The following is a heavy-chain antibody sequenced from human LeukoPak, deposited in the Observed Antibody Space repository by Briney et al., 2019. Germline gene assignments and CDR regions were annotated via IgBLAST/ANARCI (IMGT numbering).Heavy chain of an antibody. CDR3: ARQLGFDALDI. V-gene: IGHV4-59*01. Sequence: PSETLTLTCTVSGGSISSYYWSWIRQPPGKGPEWIGYIYYSGSTNYNPSLKSRVTISVDTSKNQFSLKLSSVTAADTAVYYCARQLGFDALDIWGQGTMVTVSS. J-gene: IGHJ3*02. D-gene: IGHD1-1*01. CDR1: GGSISSYY. CDR2: IYYSGST.